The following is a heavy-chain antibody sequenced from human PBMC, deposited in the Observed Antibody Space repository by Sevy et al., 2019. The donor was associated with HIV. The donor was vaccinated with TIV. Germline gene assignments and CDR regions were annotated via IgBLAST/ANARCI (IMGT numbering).Heavy chain of an antibody. CDR1: GFTFSSYA. CDR3: ARGGYYYDNAAYYALDS. Sequence: GGSLRLSCAASGFTFSSYAMSWVRQAPEKGLEWVSVISDSGGNTYYADSVKGRFTISRDNSRNTLYLQMNSLRAEDTAVYYCARGGYYYDNAAYYALDSWGQGTLVTVSS. V-gene: IGHV3-23*01. J-gene: IGHJ4*02. CDR2: ISDSGGNT. D-gene: IGHD3-22*01.